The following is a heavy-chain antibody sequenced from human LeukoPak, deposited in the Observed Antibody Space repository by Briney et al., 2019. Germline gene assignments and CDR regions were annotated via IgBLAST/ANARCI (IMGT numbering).Heavy chain of an antibody. CDR1: GGSISSSSYY. Sequence: SETLSLTCTVSGGSISSSSYYWGWIRQPPVKGLEWIVSIYYSGSTYYNPSLKSRVTISVDTSKNQFSLKLSSVTAADTAVYYCANEGDTAMDYWGQGTLVTVSS. J-gene: IGHJ4*02. V-gene: IGHV4-39*01. CDR3: ANEGDTAMDY. CDR2: IYYSGST. D-gene: IGHD5-18*01.